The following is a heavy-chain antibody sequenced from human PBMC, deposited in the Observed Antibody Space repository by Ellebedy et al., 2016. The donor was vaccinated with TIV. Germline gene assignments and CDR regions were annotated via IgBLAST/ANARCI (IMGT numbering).Heavy chain of an antibody. J-gene: IGHJ4*02. CDR3: ARGPAGYNAGKHDF. Sequence: GEFLKISCAASGFTVSGDYMSWVRQAPGKGLEWVANTKPDGGEKYYVDSVKGRFTISRDNAKNSLYLHMNSLRAEDTALYYCARGPAGYNAGKHDFWGQGTLVVVSS. CDR2: TKPDGGEK. D-gene: IGHD1-14*01. CDR1: GFTVSGDY. V-gene: IGHV3-7*01.